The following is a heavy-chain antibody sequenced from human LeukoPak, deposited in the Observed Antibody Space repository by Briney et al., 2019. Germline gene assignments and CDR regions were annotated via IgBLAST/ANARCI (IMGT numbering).Heavy chain of an antibody. J-gene: IGHJ3*02. V-gene: IGHV3-7*01. CDR1: GFTFDDYS. Sequence: GGSLRLSCAASGFTFDDYSMHWVRQAPGKGLEWVANIKQDGSEKYYVDSVKGRFTISRDNAKNSLYLQMNSLRAEDTAVYYCAREGRAHDAFDIWGQGTMVTVSS. CDR3: AREGRAHDAFDI. CDR2: IKQDGSEK.